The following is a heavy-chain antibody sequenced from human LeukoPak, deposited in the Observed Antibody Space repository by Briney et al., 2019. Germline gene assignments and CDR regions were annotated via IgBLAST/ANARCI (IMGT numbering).Heavy chain of an antibody. CDR2: IKQDGSEK. Sequence: PGGSLRLSCAASGFTFSNYWMSWVRQAPGKGLEWVANIKQDGSEKYYVDSVKGRFTISRDNAKNSLYLQMISLRAEDTAVYYCARHLSGVTGYTYGRGIDYWGQGTLVTVSS. D-gene: IGHD5-18*01. CDR1: GFTFSNYW. J-gene: IGHJ4*02. V-gene: IGHV3-7*01. CDR3: ARHLSGVTGYTYGRGIDY.